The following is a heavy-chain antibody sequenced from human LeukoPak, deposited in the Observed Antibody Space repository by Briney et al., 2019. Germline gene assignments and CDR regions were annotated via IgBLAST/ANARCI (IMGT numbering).Heavy chain of an antibody. CDR1: GGSISSSSYY. CDR3: ARGPTVTTDY. Sequence: KTSETLSLTCTVSGGSISSSSYYWGWIRQPPGKGLEWIGTIYYSGSTYYNPSLKSRVTISVDTSKNQFSLKVSSVTAADTAVYYCARGPTVTTDYWGQGTLVTVSS. J-gene: IGHJ4*02. CDR2: IYYSGST. D-gene: IGHD4-17*01. V-gene: IGHV4-39*01.